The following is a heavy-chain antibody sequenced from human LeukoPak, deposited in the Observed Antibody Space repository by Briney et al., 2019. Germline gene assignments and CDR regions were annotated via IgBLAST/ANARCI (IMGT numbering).Heavy chain of an antibody. V-gene: IGHV3-30-3*01. CDR3: ASSTTVVTPLDY. CDR2: ISYDGSNK. CDR1: GFTFSSYA. J-gene: IGHJ4*02. Sequence: GGSLRLSCAASGFTFSSYAMHWVRQAPGKGLEWVAVISYDGSNKYYADSVKGRFTTSRDNSKNTLYLQMNSLRAEDTAVYYCASSTTVVTPLDYWGQGTLVTVSS. D-gene: IGHD4-17*01.